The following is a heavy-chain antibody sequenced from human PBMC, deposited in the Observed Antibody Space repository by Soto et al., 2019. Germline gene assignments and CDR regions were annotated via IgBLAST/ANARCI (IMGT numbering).Heavy chain of an antibody. CDR1: GDSISSITNY. V-gene: IGHV4-30-4*01. CDR3: ARGRGYSYGLDP. D-gene: IGHD5-18*01. J-gene: IGHJ5*02. Sequence: SETLSLTCTVSGDSISSITNYWSWFRQPPGEGLEWIGFISYSGTTSYSPSLKSRVAISLDTSKNQFSLSLNFVTAADTAVYYCARGRGYSYGLDPWGQGSLVTVS. CDR2: ISYSGTT.